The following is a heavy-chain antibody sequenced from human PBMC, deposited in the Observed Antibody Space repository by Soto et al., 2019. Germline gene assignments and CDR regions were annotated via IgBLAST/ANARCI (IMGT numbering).Heavy chain of an antibody. CDR2: INHSGST. CDR3: ARSLGYGTYYYYYGMDV. D-gene: IGHD3-16*01. CDR1: GGSFSGYY. Sequence: SETLSLTCAVYGGSFSGYYWSWIRQPPGKGLEWIGEINHSGSTNYNPSLKSRVTISVDTSKNQFSLKLSSVTAADTAVYYCARSLGYGTYYYYYGMDVWGQGTTVTVSS. V-gene: IGHV4-34*01. J-gene: IGHJ6*02.